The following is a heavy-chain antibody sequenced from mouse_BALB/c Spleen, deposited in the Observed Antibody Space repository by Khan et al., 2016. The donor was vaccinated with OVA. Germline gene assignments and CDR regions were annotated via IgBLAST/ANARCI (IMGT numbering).Heavy chain of an antibody. D-gene: IGHD2-2*01. J-gene: IGHJ3*01. CDR1: GFTFSNYD. Sequence: EVELVESGGDLVKPGGSLKLSCAVSGFTFSNYDMSWVRQTPDKRLEWVATISSAGSYTYYPDSLKGRITISRDNATNTLYLQMSSLKTEDTAMXYCARRGYDEAWFAYWGHGPLVTISA. CDR3: ARRGYDEAWFAY. CDR2: ISSAGSYT. V-gene: IGHV5-6*01.